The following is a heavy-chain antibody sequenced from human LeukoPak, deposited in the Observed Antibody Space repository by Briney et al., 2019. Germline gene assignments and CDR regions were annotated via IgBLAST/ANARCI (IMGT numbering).Heavy chain of an antibody. CDR2: IYSGGNT. CDR3: ASQVVVVAAYNDAFDI. J-gene: IGHJ3*02. Sequence: GGPLRLSCAASGFTFSSYAMSWVRQAPGKGLEWISVIYSGGNTYYADSVKGRFTISRDNSKNTLYLQMNSLRAEDTAVYYCASQVVVVAAYNDAFDIWGQGTMVTVSS. V-gene: IGHV3-53*01. D-gene: IGHD2-15*01. CDR1: GFTFSSYA.